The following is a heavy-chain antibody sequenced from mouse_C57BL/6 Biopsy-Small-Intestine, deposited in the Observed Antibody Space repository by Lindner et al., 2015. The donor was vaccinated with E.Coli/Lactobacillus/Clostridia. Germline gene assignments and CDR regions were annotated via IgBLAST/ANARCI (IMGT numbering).Heavy chain of an antibody. CDR2: IYPGGGYT. J-gene: IGHJ2*01. CDR3: ARSSYDYFDY. CDR1: GYTFTNYW. V-gene: IGHV1-63*01. D-gene: IGHD1-1*01. Sequence: VQLQESGAELVRPGTSAKMSCKASGYTFTNYWIGWAKQRPGHGLEWIGDIYPGGGYTNYNEKFKGKATLTADKSSSTAYMQFSSLTSEDSAIYYCARSSYDYFDYWGQGTTLTVSS.